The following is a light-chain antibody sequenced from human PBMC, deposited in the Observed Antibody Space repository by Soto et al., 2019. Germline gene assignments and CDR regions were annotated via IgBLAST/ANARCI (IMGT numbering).Light chain of an antibody. V-gene: IGLV2-14*01. CDR1: RSDVGGYNY. CDR3: SSYTSTDTLVV. Sequence: QSVLTQPASVSGSPGQSVTISCTGTRSDVGGYNYVSWYQQHPGKAPKLMIYEVSNRPSGVSNRFSGSKSGNTASLTISGLQAEDEADYYCSSYTSTDTLVVFGSGTKVTVL. CDR2: EVS. J-gene: IGLJ1*01.